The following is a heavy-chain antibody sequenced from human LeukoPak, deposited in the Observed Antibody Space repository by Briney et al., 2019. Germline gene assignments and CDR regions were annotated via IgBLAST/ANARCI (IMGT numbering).Heavy chain of an antibody. CDR1: GLTFSFYM. D-gene: IGHD1-20*01. CDR2: IRTSSSHI. J-gene: IGHJ4*02. V-gene: IGHV3-21*01. CDR3: ARDDNWNDKPFDL. Sequence: GGSLRLSCTASGLTFSFYMMNWVRQAPGKGLEWVSSIRTSSSHIYYEHSLKGRLTVSRDNAKSSLYLQMNNLTADDPAVYYCARDDNWNDKPFDLWGQGTLVTVSS.